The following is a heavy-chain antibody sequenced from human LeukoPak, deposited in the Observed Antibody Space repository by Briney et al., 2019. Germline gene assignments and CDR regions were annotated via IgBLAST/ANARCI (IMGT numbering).Heavy chain of an antibody. CDR2: ISWDGGST. J-gene: IGHJ4*02. V-gene: IGHV3-43D*03. CDR1: GFTFDDYA. CDR3: AKDMSDSSSSPDY. D-gene: IGHD6-6*01. Sequence: GGSLRLSCAASGFTFDDYAMHWVRQAPGKGLEWVSLISWDGGSTYYADSVKGRFTISRDNSKSSLYLQMNSLRAEDTALYYCAKDMSDSSSSPDYWGQGTLVTVSS.